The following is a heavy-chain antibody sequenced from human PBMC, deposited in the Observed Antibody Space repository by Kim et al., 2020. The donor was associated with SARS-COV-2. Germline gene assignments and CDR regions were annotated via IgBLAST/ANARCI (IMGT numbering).Heavy chain of an antibody. V-gene: IGHV3-33*01. Sequence: GGSLRLSCTASRFNFRSYGIHWVRQAPGKGLEWVAVIWNDGSNKYYADAVEGRFIISRDNSKKEVYLQMNSLRVEDTAVYYCVRGPAIAVAGMWVGYYGLDAWGQGTTVTVSS. CDR1: RFNFRSYG. CDR3: VRGPAIAVAGMWVGYYGLDA. D-gene: IGHD6-19*01. J-gene: IGHJ6*02. CDR2: IWNDGSNK.